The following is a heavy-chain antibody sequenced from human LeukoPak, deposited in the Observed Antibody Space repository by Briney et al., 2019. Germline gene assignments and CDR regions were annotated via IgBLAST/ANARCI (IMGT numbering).Heavy chain of an antibody. CDR3: AGGGGYLIDY. J-gene: IGHJ4*02. CDR2: IKSDGTEK. CDR1: GFTFSSYW. V-gene: IGHV3-7*01. Sequence: SGGSLRLSCTASGFTFSSYWMNWVRQVPGKELEWVAIIKSDGTEKHYLDSVKGRFTISRDNANNLLFLQMNNLRAEDTAVYYCAGGGGYLIDYWGQGTLVTVSS. D-gene: IGHD3-22*01.